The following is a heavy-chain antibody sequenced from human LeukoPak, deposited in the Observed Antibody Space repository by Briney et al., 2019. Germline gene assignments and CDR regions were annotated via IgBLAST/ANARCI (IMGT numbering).Heavy chain of an antibody. D-gene: IGHD1-26*01. V-gene: IGHV4-59*01. CDR3: ARGPVGGATYYDGDAFDI. Sequence: SETLSLTCTVSGGSMNSYYWSWIRQSPGKGLEWIGYIYYSGSTNYNPSLKSRVTISVDTSKNQFSLKLSSVTAVDTAVYYCARGPVGGATYYDGDAFDIWGQGTMVTVSS. J-gene: IGHJ3*02. CDR1: GGSMNSYY. CDR2: IYYSGST.